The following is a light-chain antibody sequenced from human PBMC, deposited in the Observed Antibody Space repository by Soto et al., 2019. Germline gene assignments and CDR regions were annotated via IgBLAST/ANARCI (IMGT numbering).Light chain of an antibody. V-gene: IGLV2-8*01. J-gene: IGLJ1*01. CDR2: EVN. Sequence: QSALTLPPSASGSPGQSVSISCTGTSSDVGGYNYVSWYQQHPGKAPQLMIYEVNTRPSGIPERFSGSKSGNTASLTVSGLPAENEADYYCSSYAGNSNVFGTGTKVTVL. CDR1: SSDVGGYNY. CDR3: SSYAGNSNV.